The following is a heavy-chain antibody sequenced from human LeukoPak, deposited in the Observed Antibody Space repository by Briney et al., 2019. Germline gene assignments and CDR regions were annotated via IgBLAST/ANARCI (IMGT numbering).Heavy chain of an antibody. CDR1: GYTFTSYD. J-gene: IGHJ6*02. CDR3: AGGGAVLQYHGFPYGMDV. D-gene: IGHD2-2*02. CDR2: MIPISGNT. V-gene: IGHV1-8*01. Sequence: ASVKVSCKASGYTFTSYDITWVRQATGQGLEWMGWMIPISGNTGYAQKFQGRVTITTNTSTSTAYMELSSIRCDEEAVYYCAGGGAVLQYHGFPYGMDVWGQGTTVTVSS.